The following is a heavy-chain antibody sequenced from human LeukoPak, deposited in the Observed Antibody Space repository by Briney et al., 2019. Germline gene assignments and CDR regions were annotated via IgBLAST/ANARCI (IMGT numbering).Heavy chain of an antibody. D-gene: IGHD7-27*01. Sequence: GGSLRLSCAASGFIVSSNYMSWVRQAPGKGLEWVSVIYSGGSTYYADSVKGRFTISRDNSKNTLYLQMNSLRAEDTAVYYCARGPLGYYYYGMDVWGQGTTVTVSS. V-gene: IGHV3-53*01. J-gene: IGHJ6*02. CDR3: ARGPLGYYYYGMDV. CDR1: GFIVSSNY. CDR2: IYSGGST.